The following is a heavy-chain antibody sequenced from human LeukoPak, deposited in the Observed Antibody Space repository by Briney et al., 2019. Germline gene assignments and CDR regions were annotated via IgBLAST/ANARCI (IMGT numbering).Heavy chain of an antibody. J-gene: IGHJ4*02. Sequence: SETLSLTCTVSGGSISSSSYYWGWIRQPPGKGLEWIGSIYYSGSTYYNPSLNSRVTISVETSKNQFSLELSSVTAADTAVYYCARQRGGYDFWSGRDLYYFDYWGQGTLVTVSS. CDR3: ARQRGGYDFWSGRDLYYFDY. D-gene: IGHD3-3*01. CDR1: GGSISSSSYY. V-gene: IGHV4-39*01. CDR2: IYYSGST.